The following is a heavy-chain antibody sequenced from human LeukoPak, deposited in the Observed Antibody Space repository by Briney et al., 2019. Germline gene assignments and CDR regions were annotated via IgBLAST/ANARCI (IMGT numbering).Heavy chain of an antibody. J-gene: IGHJ6*03. V-gene: IGHV1-18*01. D-gene: IGHD3-10*01. CDR3: ARVGLFGESLSPFVYSYYYMDV. Sequence: ASVKVSCKASGYNFASYGVSWVRQAPGQGLEWMGWISAYNGNTNYAQKLQGRVTMTTDTSTSTAYMELRSLRSDDTAVYYCARVGLFGESLSPFVYSYYYMDVWGKGTTVTISS. CDR2: ISAYNGNT. CDR1: GYNFASYG.